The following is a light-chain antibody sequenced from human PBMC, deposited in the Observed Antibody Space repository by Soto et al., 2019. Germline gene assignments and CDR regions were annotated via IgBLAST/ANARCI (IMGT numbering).Light chain of an antibody. CDR2: GAS. CDR1: QSVSGH. V-gene: IGKV3-15*01. Sequence: ETGLTQSPGTLSLSPGEGATLSCRASQSVSGHLAWYQQKPGQAPRLIISGASTRATGIPARFSGSGSGTEFTLTISSLQSEDSAVYYCHQYHYWWTFGQGTKVDIK. J-gene: IGKJ1*01. CDR3: HQYHYWWT.